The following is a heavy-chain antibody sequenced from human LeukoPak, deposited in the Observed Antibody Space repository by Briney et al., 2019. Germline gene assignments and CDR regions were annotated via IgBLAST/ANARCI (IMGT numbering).Heavy chain of an antibody. CDR2: INLDGSER. CDR3: GRVIAGAIDY. D-gene: IGHD6-13*01. J-gene: IGHJ4*02. Sequence: GGSLRLSCAASGFTFSGHSMTWVRQAPEKGLEWVANINLDGSERFYVDFVKGRFTISRENADNSMYLQMNSLRAEDTAVYYCGRVIAGAIDYWGQGTLVTVSS. V-gene: IGHV3-7*01. CDR1: GFTFSGHS.